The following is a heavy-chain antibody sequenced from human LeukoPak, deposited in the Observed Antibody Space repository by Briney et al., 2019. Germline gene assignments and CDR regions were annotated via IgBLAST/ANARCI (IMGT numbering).Heavy chain of an antibody. V-gene: IGHV4-61*02. J-gene: IGHJ6*03. CDR1: GGSISSGSYY. CDR2: IYTGGST. Sequence: SETLSLTCTVSGGSISSGSYYWSWIRQPAGKGLEWIGRIYTGGSTNHNPSLKSRVTISVDTSKNQFSLKLSSVTAADTALYYCARDSLLPSAMGYYYMDVWGKGTTVTVCS. D-gene: IGHD2-2*01. CDR3: ARDSLLPSAMGYYYMDV.